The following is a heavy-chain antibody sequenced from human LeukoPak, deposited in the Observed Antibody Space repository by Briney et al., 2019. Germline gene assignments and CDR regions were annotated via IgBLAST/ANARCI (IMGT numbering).Heavy chain of an antibody. J-gene: IGHJ4*02. D-gene: IGHD6-13*01. CDR1: GFTFDDYA. CDR3: AKDPQYSSSWSFDY. CDR2: ISWNSGSI. V-gene: IGHV3-9*01. Sequence: GGSLRLSCAASGFTFDDYAMHWVRQASGKGLEWVSGISWNSGSIGYADSVKGRFTISRDNAKNSLYLQMNSLRAEDTALYYCAKDPQYSSSWSFDYWGQGTLVTVSS.